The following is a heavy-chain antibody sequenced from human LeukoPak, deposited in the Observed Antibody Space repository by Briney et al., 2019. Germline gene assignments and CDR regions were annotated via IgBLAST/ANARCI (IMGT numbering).Heavy chain of an antibody. CDR1: GGSISKSSYY. J-gene: IGHJ4*02. CDR2: IFYSGST. CDR3: ARHVYSSGWYPYFDW. D-gene: IGHD6-19*01. Sequence: PSETLSLTCIVSGGSISKSSYYWGWIRQPPGKGLEWIGSIFYSGSTYYKPSLKSRVTISIDASKNQFSLKLSSVTAADTAVYFCARHVYSSGWYPYFDWWGQGTLVTVSS. V-gene: IGHV4-39*01.